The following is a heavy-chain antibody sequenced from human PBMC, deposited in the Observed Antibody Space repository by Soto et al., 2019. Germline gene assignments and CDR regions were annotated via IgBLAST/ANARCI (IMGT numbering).Heavy chain of an antibody. CDR3: ARASSSWYGGYYYYDYGMDV. CDR2: IIPIFGTA. D-gene: IGHD6-13*01. V-gene: IGHV1-69*13. Sequence: GASVKFSCNPSGDTLSSYAISWVRQDPGQGLEWMGGIIPIFGTADYAQKFQGRVTITADESTSTAYMELSSLRSEDTAVYYCARASSSWYGGYYYYDYGMDVWGQGTTATVAS. J-gene: IGHJ6*02. CDR1: GDTLSSYA.